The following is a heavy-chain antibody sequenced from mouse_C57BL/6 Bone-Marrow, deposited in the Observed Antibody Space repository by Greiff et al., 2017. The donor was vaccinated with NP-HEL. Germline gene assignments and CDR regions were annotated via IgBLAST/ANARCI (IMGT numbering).Heavy chain of an antibody. CDR1: GYTFTDYY. J-gene: IGHJ4*01. Sequence: VQLQQSGPELVKPGASVKISCKASGYTFTDYYMNWVKQSHGKSLEWIGDINPKNGGTSYNQKFKGKATLTVDKSSSTAYMELRSLTSEDSAVYYCARWDYSNYYAMDYWGQGTSVTVSS. CDR3: ARWDYSNYYAMDY. CDR2: INPKNGGT. V-gene: IGHV1-26*01. D-gene: IGHD2-5*01.